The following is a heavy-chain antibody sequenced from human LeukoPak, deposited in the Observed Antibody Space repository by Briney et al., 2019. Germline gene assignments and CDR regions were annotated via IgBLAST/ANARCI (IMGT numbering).Heavy chain of an antibody. CDR1: GYTFTSYG. Sequence: ASVKVSCKASGYTFTSYGTSWVRQAPGQGLEWMGWISAYNGNTNYAQKLQGRVTMTTDTSTSTAYMELRSLRSDDTAVYYCARDRDVLRFLEWPRPYGMDVWGQGTTVTVSS. J-gene: IGHJ6*02. CDR3: ARDRDVLRFLEWPRPYGMDV. CDR2: ISAYNGNT. D-gene: IGHD3-3*01. V-gene: IGHV1-18*01.